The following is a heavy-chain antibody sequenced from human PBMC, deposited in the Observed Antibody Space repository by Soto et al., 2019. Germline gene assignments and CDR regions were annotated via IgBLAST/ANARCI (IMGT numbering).Heavy chain of an antibody. J-gene: IGHJ4*02. Sequence: GGSLRLSCAASGFTFSSYAMSWVRQAPGKGLEWVSAISGSGGSTYYADSVKGRFTISRDNSKNTLYLQMNSLRAEDTAVYYCAKKDTVDTAMRPLGKIWFDYWGQGTLVTVSS. CDR3: AKKDTVDTAMRPLGKIWFDY. CDR2: ISGSGGST. V-gene: IGHV3-23*01. D-gene: IGHD5-18*01. CDR1: GFTFSSYA.